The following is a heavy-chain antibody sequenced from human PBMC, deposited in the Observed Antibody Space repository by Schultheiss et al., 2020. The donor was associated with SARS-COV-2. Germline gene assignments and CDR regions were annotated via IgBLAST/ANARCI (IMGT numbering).Heavy chain of an antibody. CDR1: GASIGAYY. J-gene: IGHJ4*02. CDR3: ARQTFYYGSGSYYNPPDY. CDR2: IYSGGST. Sequence: SETLSLTCTVSGASIGAYYWGWIRQPPGKGLEWIASIYSGGSTHYNPSLKSRVTISVETSKNQFSLKLNSVTAADTAVYYCARQTFYYGSGSYYNPPDYWGQGTLVTVSS. D-gene: IGHD3-10*01. V-gene: IGHV4-39*01.